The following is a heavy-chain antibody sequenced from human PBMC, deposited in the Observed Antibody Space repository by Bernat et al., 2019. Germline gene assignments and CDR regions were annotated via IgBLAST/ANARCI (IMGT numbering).Heavy chain of an antibody. CDR1: GLTFSDST. Sequence: EVQLAESGGGLVQPGGSLKLSCAASGLTFSDSTMQWARQASGKGLEWVGRVITKANGFATSYAASVKGRFTISRDDSKNTAYLQMNSLKIEDTAVYYCTRSGALAEQTFDDWGQGTLVTVSS. D-gene: IGHD3-10*01. V-gene: IGHV3-73*01. CDR2: VITKANGFAT. J-gene: IGHJ4*02. CDR3: TRSGALAEQTFDD.